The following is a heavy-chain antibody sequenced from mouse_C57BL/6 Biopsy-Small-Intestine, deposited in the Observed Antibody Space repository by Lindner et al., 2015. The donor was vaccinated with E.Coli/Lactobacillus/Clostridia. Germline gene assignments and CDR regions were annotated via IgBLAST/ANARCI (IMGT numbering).Heavy chain of an antibody. J-gene: IGHJ2*01. CDR2: INPNYGTT. Sequence: VQLQESGPELVKPGASVKISCKASGYSFTDYNMNWVKQSNGKSLEWIGLINPNYGTTTYNQKFKDKATLTVDQSSSTAYMQLNSLTSEDSAVYYCARRSYGDFDCWGQGTTLTVSS. V-gene: IGHV1-39*01. CDR1: GYSFTDYN. CDR3: ARRSYGDFDC. D-gene: IGHD1-1*01.